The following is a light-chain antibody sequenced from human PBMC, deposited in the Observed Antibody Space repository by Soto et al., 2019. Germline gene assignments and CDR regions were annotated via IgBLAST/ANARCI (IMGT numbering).Light chain of an antibody. CDR2: AVS. J-gene: IGLJ1*01. Sequence: QSALTQPASVSGSPGQSITISCTGTSSDVGGYNYVSWYQQHPGKAPKLMIYAVSNRPSGVPNRFSGSKSGNTASLTISGLQAEDVADYYCSSYTSSSTLYVFGTGTKLTVL. CDR1: SSDVGGYNY. V-gene: IGLV2-14*01. CDR3: SSYTSSSTLYV.